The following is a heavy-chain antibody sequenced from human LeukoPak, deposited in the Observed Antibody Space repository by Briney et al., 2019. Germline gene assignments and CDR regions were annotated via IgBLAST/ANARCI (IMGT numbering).Heavy chain of an antibody. CDR1: GFNFNTYT. Sequence: GGSLRLSCSASGFNFNTYTLTWVRQTPGKRPEWLSAITGGHGATYYADSVRGRFTITRDNSRNTFYLDMSGLRAEDTAVYYCTRDRSTDAISGYWGQGTLVAVSS. D-gene: IGHD1-1*01. V-gene: IGHV3-23*01. CDR2: ITGGHGAT. CDR3: TRDRSTDAISGY. J-gene: IGHJ4*02.